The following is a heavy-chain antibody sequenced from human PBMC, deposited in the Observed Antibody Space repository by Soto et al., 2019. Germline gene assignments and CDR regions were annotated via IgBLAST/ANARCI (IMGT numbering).Heavy chain of an antibody. CDR2: IHSTRSP. CDR1: GDSVREYY. CDR3: ARSPAYRWYGNLDT. V-gene: IGHV4-4*07. D-gene: IGHD6-13*01. Sequence: SETLSLTCPVSGDSVREYYWNWIRQPAGEGLGWIGRIHSTRSPNYNPSLKSRVTMSVDTCQNQLSLKLNLTSVTAADTAVYYCARSPAYRWYGNLDTWGQRTLDTVST. J-gene: IGHJ5*02.